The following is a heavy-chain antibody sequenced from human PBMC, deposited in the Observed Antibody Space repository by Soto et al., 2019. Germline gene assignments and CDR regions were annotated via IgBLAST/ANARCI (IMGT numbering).Heavy chain of an antibody. CDR1: GGSISTYY. D-gene: IGHD3-10*01. J-gene: IGHJ4*02. V-gene: IGHV4-59*01. CDR3: AGGKFHFTFAY. CDR2: IHYSGST. Sequence: HVQLQESGPGLVKPSETLSLTCTVSGGSISTYYWSWIRQPPGKGLEWIGYIHYSGSTNHNPSLKRRVTLSEEASKHQSGLKLSSVTAADTAVYYCAGGKFHFTFAYWGPGTLVAVSS.